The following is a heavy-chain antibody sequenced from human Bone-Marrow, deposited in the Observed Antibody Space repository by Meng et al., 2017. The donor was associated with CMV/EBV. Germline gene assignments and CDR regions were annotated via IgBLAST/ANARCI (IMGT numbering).Heavy chain of an antibody. CDR1: GFTFSSYA. Sequence: GGSLRLSCAASGFTFSSYAMSWVRQAPGKGLEWVSAISGSGGSTYYADSVTGRFTISRDNSKNTLYLQMNSLRAEDAAVDYCAKGDSSSYYVGDFDYWGQGTLVTVSS. D-gene: IGHD6-13*01. CDR3: AKGDSSSYYVGDFDY. V-gene: IGHV3-23*01. J-gene: IGHJ4*01. CDR2: ISGSGGST.